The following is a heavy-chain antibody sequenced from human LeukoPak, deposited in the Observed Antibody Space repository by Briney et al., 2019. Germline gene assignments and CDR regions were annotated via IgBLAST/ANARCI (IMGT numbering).Heavy chain of an antibody. J-gene: IGHJ3*02. D-gene: IGHD4-17*01. V-gene: IGHV1-2*02. CDR1: GYTFTGYY. Sequence: ASVKVSCKASGYTFTGYYMRWVRQAPGQGLEWMGWINPNSGGTNYAQKFQGRVTMTRDTSISTAYMELSRLRSDDTAVYYCARDYGDGDAFDIWGQGTMVTVSS. CDR3: ARDYGDGDAFDI. CDR2: INPNSGGT.